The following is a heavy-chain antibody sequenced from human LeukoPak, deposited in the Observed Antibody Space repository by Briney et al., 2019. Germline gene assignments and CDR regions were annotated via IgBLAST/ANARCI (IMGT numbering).Heavy chain of an antibody. J-gene: IGHJ4*02. CDR3: ARGPSHYFGAGSAPKDFDY. CDR2: ISAYNGNR. Sequence: GASVKVSCKASDYTFSSYGIHWVRQAPGQGPEWMGWISAYNGNRDYALKFQGRVTMATDTSTNTAQMELRSLRSDDTAVYYCARGPSHYFGAGSAPKDFDYWGQGTLVIVFS. CDR1: DYTFSSYG. V-gene: IGHV1-18*01. D-gene: IGHD3-10*01.